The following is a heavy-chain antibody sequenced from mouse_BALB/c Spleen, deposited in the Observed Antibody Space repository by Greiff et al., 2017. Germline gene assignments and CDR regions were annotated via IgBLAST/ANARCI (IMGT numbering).Heavy chain of an antibody. CDR2: IYPGSGST. V-gene: IGHV1-55*01. J-gene: IGHJ2*01. D-gene: IGHD2-14*01. CDR1: GYNFTSYW. CDR3: ARQDRYEDFYY. Sequence: VQLQQPGAELVKPGTSVKLSCKASGYNFTSYWINWVKLRPGQGLEWIGDIYPGSGSTNYNEKFKSKATLTVDTSSSTAYMQLSSLASEDSALYYCARQDRYEDFYYWGQGTTLTVSS.